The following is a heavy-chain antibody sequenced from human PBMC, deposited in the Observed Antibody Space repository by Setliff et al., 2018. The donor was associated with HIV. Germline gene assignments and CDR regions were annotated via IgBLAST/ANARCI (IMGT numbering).Heavy chain of an antibody. D-gene: IGHD4-17*01. Sequence: SETLSLTCTVFGGSINSGTHYWSWIRQPAGRGLEWIGHISNTGTTNYNPSLKSRVTISVDTSKNQFSLKLRSVTAADTAVYYCARSHDYGDYRVNYYYMDVWGKGTTVTVSS. CDR2: ISNTGTT. J-gene: IGHJ6*03. V-gene: IGHV4-61*10. CDR3: ARSHDYGDYRVNYYYMDV. CDR1: GGSINSGTHY.